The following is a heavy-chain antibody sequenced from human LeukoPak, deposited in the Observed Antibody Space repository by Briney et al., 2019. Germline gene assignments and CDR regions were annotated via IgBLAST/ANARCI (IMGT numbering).Heavy chain of an antibody. J-gene: IGHJ6*03. Sequence: SETLSLTCTVSGGSISSYYWSWIRQPAGKGLEWIGRIYTRGSTNYNPSLKSRVTMSVDTSKNQSSLKLSSVTAADTAVYYCARAPLRTGTTYYYYYMDVWGKGTTVTVSS. CDR3: ARAPLRTGTTYYYYYMDV. V-gene: IGHV4-4*07. CDR2: IYTRGST. CDR1: GGSISSYY. D-gene: IGHD1-1*01.